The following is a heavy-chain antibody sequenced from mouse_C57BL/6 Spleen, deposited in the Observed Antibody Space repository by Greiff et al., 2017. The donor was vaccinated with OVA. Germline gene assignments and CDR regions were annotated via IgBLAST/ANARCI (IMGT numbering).Heavy chain of an antibody. CDR1: GYAFTNYL. D-gene: IGHD2-2*01. Sequence: VQLQQSGAELVRPGTSVKVSCKASGYAFTNYLIEWVKQRPGQGLEWIGVINPGSGGTNYNEKFKGKATLTADKSSSTAYMQLSSLTSEDSAVYVCARGRGVTTNYFDYWGPGTTLTVSS. CDR3: ARGRGVTTNYFDY. J-gene: IGHJ2*01. CDR2: INPGSGGT. V-gene: IGHV1-54*01.